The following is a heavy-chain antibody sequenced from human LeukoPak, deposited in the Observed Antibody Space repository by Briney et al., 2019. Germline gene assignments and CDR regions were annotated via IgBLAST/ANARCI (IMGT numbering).Heavy chain of an antibody. Sequence: GASVKVSCKASGGTFSSYAISWVRQAPGQGLEWMGGIIPIFGTANYAQKFQGRVTITADEPTSTAYMELSSLRSEDTAVYYCARERDSSGLTYAFDIWGQGTMVTVSS. D-gene: IGHD6-19*01. CDR2: IIPIFGTA. CDR1: GGTFSSYA. CDR3: ARERDSSGLTYAFDI. J-gene: IGHJ3*02. V-gene: IGHV1-69*13.